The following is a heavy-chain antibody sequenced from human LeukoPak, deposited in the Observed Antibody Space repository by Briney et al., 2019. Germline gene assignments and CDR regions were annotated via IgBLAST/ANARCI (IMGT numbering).Heavy chain of an antibody. J-gene: IGHJ4*02. CDR1: GLTFSNYW. V-gene: IGHV3-7*03. CDR3: ARDGFGTGSN. CDR2: IKQDGSEK. Sequence: LGGSLRLSCAASGLTFSNYWMDWVRQAPGKGLEWVANIKQDGSEKNYVDSVKGRFIISRDNAKNSLYLQMNTLRADDTAVYYCARDGFGTGSNWGQGTLDTVSS. D-gene: IGHD3-16*01.